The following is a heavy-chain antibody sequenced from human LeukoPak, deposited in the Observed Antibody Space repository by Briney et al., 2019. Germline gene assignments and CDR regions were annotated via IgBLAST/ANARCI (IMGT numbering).Heavy chain of an antibody. D-gene: IGHD2-21*02. J-gene: IGHJ4*02. CDR2: IRSPAFGGTT. V-gene: IGHV3-49*03. CDR1: GFTFGDYA. Sequence: PGGSQRLSCTTSGFTFGDYALSWFRQAPGKGLEWVTFIRSPAFGGTTEYAASVKGRFTISRDDSKSIAYLQMNSLISEDTAVYYCSRTRRVSCGGACYSFDYWGQGTLVTVSS. CDR3: SRTRRVSCGGACYSFDY.